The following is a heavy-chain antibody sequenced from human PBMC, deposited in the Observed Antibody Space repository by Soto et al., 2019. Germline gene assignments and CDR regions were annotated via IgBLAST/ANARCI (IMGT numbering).Heavy chain of an antibody. CDR2: IYYTGTT. J-gene: IGHJ4*02. Sequence: SETLSLTCTVPGGSIRDYYWGWIRQSPGKGLERIGYIYYTGTTKYNPSLKIRVTISVDSSKNQLSLKLDSVTAADTAVYYCARLGGYYQAFDSWGQGTLVTVS. D-gene: IGHD3-22*01. CDR3: ARLGGYYQAFDS. CDR1: GGSIRDYY. V-gene: IGHV4-59*08.